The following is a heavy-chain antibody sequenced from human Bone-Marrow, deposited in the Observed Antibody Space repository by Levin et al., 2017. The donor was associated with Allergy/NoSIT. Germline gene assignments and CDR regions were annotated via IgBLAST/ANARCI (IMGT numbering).Heavy chain of an antibody. Sequence: ASVKVSCAASGFTFSSYRMNWVRQAPGKGLEWVSYISSSSSTIYYADSVKGRFTISRDNAKNSLYLQMNSLRDEDTAVYYCASRVRYSGSYFFDYWGQGTLVTVSS. CDR2: ISSSSSTI. D-gene: IGHD1-26*01. CDR3: ASRVRYSGSYFFDY. CDR1: GFTFSSYR. J-gene: IGHJ4*02. V-gene: IGHV3-48*02.